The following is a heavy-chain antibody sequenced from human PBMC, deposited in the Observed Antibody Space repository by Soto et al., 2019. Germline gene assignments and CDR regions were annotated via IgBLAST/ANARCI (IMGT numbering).Heavy chain of an antibody. V-gene: IGHV4-38-2*01. CDR2: IYHSGST. CDR1: GYSISSGYY. D-gene: IGHD3-16*01. Sequence: PSETLSLTCAVSGYSISSGYYWGWIRQPPGKGLEWIGSIYHSGSTYYNPSLKSRVTISVDTSKNQFSLKLSSVTAADTAVYYCARVKGRFGFNWFDTWGQGTLVTVSS. J-gene: IGHJ5*02. CDR3: ARVKGRFGFNWFDT.